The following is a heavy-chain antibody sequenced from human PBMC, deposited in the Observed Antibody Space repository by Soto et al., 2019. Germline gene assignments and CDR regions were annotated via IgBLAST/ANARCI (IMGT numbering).Heavy chain of an antibody. D-gene: IGHD6-13*01. CDR3: ARDPIGALGIEFNFYYAMDG. CDR2: IIPIFGTA. CDR1: GGTLSIYA. J-gene: IGHJ6*01. V-gene: IGHV1-69*13. Sequence: TVKDSCLSSGGTLSIYAISLVPQAPGQGLEWMGGIIPIFGTANYAQKFQGRVTITADESTSTAYTELSSLRSEDTAVYYCARDPIGALGIEFNFYYAMDGWGKGAKVTVS.